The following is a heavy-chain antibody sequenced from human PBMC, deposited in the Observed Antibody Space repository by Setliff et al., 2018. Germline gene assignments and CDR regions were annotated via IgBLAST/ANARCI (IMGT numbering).Heavy chain of an antibody. J-gene: IGHJ3*02. CDR1: GYSISSGYY. CDR2: IYHSGST. D-gene: IGHD3-3*01. Sequence: SETLSLTCAVSGYSISSGYYWGWIRQPPGKGLEWIGSIYHSGSTYYNPSLKSRVTISVDTSKNQFSLKLSSVTAADTAVYYCARHKAGITIFGVVINPDAFDTWGQGTMVTVS. V-gene: IGHV4-38-2*01. CDR3: ARHKAGITIFGVVINPDAFDT.